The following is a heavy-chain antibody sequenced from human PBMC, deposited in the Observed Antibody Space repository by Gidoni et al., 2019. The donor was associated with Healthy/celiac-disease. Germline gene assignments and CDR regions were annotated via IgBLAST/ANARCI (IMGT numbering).Heavy chain of an antibody. Sequence: EVQLLESGGGLVQPGGSLRPACAAPGFPFSSYAMIWVRQAPGKGLEWVSAISGSGGSTYYADSVKGRFTISRDNSKNTLYLQMNSLRAEDTAVYYCAKGDCSGGSCYSLDYWGQGTLVTVSS. D-gene: IGHD2-15*01. J-gene: IGHJ4*02. CDR3: AKGDCSGGSCYSLDY. CDR1: GFPFSSYA. V-gene: IGHV3-23*01. CDR2: ISGSGGST.